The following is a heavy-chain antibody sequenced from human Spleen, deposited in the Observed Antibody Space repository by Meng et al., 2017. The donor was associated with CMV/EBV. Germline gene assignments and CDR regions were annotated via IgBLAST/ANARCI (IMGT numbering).Heavy chain of an antibody. Sequence: ASVKVSCKASGYTFTNFGISWVRQAPGQGLYWMGWISAYNGNTNYGQKLQGRVTMTTDTSTSTAYMELRSLRSEDTALYYCAVERRRSGYWRYYGMDVWGQGTTVTVSS. CDR2: ISAYNGNT. J-gene: IGHJ6*02. D-gene: IGHD3-3*01. CDR3: AVERRRSGYWRYYGMDV. CDR1: GYTFTNFG. V-gene: IGHV1-18*01.